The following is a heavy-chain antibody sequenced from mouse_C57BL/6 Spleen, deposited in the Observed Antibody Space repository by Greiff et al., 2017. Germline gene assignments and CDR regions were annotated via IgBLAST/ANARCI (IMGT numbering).Heavy chain of an antibody. Sequence: VQLQQSGPELVKPGASVKIPCKASGYTFTDYNMDWVKQSHGKSLEWIGDINPNNGGPIYNQKFKGKATLTVDKSSSTAYMELRSLTSEDTAVYYCARRGGTHWYFDVWGTGTTVTVSS. J-gene: IGHJ1*03. V-gene: IGHV1-18*01. CDR2: INPNNGGP. CDR1: GYTFTDYN. D-gene: IGHD3-3*01. CDR3: ARRGGTHWYFDV.